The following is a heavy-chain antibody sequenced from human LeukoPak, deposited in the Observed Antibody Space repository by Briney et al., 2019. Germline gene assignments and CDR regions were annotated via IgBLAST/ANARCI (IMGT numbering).Heavy chain of an antibody. Sequence: WGSLRLACAPSGFTSSTYEMNWVRQAPGKGLKWVSYIIGIGSTIYNADSVKGRFTISRDKAKNSLSLQMNSLSAEDTAVYYCAELGITIIGGVWGKGTMVTISS. CDR3: AELGITIIGGV. J-gene: IGHJ6*04. D-gene: IGHD3-10*02. CDR1: GFTSSTYE. CDR2: IIGIGSTI. V-gene: IGHV3-48*03.